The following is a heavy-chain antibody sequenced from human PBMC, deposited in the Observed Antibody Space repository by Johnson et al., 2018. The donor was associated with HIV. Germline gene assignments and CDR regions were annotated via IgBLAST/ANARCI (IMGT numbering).Heavy chain of an antibody. V-gene: IGHV3-49*04. CDR2: IRSKAYGGTT. CDR3: ARVTRYNWNSDAFDI. CDR1: GFTFGNYA. J-gene: IGHJ3*02. Sequence: VQLVESGGGLVQPGRSLRLSCTGFGFTFGNYAVNWVRQAPGKGLEWVGFIRSKAYGGTTEYAASVKGRFTISRDNAKNSLYLQMNSLRAEETALYYCARVTRYNWNSDAFDIWGQGTMVTVSS. D-gene: IGHD1-1*01.